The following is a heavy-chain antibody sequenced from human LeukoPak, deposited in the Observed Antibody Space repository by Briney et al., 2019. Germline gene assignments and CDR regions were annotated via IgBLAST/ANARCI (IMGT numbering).Heavy chain of an antibody. CDR1: GFTFSSYW. Sequence: GGSLRLSCAASGFTFSSYWMSWVRQAPGKGLEWVADIKHDGSETYYVDSVKGRFTISRDNAKNSLYLQMNSLRAEDTAVFYCARVPFTQGYYGSVTFYGFDYWGQGTLVTVSP. D-gene: IGHD3-10*01. CDR2: IKHDGSET. J-gene: IGHJ4*02. V-gene: IGHV3-7*01. CDR3: ARVPFTQGYYGSVTFYGFDY.